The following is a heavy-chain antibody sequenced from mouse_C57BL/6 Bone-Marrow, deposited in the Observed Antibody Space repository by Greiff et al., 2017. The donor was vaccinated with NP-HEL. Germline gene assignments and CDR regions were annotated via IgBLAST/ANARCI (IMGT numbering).Heavy chain of an antibody. V-gene: IGHV15-2*01. D-gene: IGHD3-2*02. J-gene: IGHJ3*01. CDR2: ILPSIGRT. Sequence: QVQLKESGSELRSPGSSVTLSCKVFDSEVFPIAYMSWVRQKPGHGFEWIGGILPSIGRTIYGEKFEDKATLDADTLSNTAYLELNSLTSEDSAIYYCAREIGTAQATGFAYWGQGTLVTVSA. CDR1: DSEVFPIAY. CDR3: AREIGTAQATGFAY.